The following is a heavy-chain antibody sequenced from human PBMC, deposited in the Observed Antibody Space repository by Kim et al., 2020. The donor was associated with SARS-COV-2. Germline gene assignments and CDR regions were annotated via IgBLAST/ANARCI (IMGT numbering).Heavy chain of an antibody. CDR2: IYPGDSDT. J-gene: IGHJ3*01. CDR1: GYSFTTSW. D-gene: IGHD3-10*01. Sequence: GESLKISCKGSGYSFTTSWIGWVRQMPGKGLEWMGIIYPGDSDTRYSPSFQGQVTISPDRSISTTYVQWSSLKASDTAMYYCARLRHTYGSGDLWGQGTMVTVSS. V-gene: IGHV5-51*01. CDR3: ARLRHTYGSGDL.